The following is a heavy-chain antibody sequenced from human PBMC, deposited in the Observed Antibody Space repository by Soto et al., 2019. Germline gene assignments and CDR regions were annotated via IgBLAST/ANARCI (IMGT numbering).Heavy chain of an antibody. CDR1: GYTFTSYG. Sequence: ASVKVSCKASGYTFTSYGISWVRQAPGQSLEWMGWISAYNGNTNYAQKLQGRVTMTTDTSTSTAYMELRSLRSDDTAVYYCAREPDPTDYYYYYGMDVWGQGTTVTVSS. CDR3: AREPDPTDYYYYYGMDV. V-gene: IGHV1-18*01. D-gene: IGHD4-17*01. J-gene: IGHJ6*02. CDR2: ISAYNGNT.